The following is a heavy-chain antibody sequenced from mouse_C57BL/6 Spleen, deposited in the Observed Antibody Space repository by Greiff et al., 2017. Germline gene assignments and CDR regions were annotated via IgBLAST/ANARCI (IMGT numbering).Heavy chain of an antibody. CDR3: TGYYGSSYEGWFAY. CDR2: IRLKSDNYAT. D-gene: IGHD1-1*01. Sequence: EVKLMESGGGLVQPGGSMKLSCVASGFTFSNYWMNWVRQSPEKGLEWVAQIRLKSDNYATHYAESVKGRFTISRDDSKSSVYLQMNNLRAEDTGSYYCTGYYGSSYEGWFAYWGQGTLVTVSA. CDR1: GFTFSNYW. V-gene: IGHV6-3*01. J-gene: IGHJ3*01.